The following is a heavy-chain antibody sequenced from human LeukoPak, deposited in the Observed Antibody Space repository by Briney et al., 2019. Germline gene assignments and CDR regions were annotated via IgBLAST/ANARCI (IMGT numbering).Heavy chain of an antibody. CDR3: ARDLIGYHKFDY. D-gene: IGHD2-2*01. CDR1: GYSISSGYY. V-gene: IGHV4-38-2*02. J-gene: IGHJ4*02. CDR2: IYYTAST. Sequence: SETLSLTCPVSGYSISSGYYWGWILQPPGKGLSWIGSIYYTASTYYNAALKSRVTISVDTSKNQFTLKLSCVTAADTAVYYCARDLIGYHKFDYRGQGTLVTVSS.